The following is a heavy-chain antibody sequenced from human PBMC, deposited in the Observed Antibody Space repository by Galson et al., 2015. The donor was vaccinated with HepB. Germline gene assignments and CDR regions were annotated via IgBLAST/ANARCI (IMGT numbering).Heavy chain of an antibody. CDR3: ATGFGDYRNY. CDR1: GLTFSKYA. CDR2: VSYDERDK. Sequence: LRLSCAGSGLTFSKYALHWVRQAPGKGLEWVAVVSYDERDKSYADSVKGRFTISRDNSRNTLSLQMSSLRGEDTAFYYCATGFGDYRNYWGQGTLVIVSS. J-gene: IGHJ4*02. V-gene: IGHV3-30*04. D-gene: IGHD4-17*01.